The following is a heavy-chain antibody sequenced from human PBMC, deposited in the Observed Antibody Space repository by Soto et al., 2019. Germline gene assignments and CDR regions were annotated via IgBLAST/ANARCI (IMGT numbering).Heavy chain of an antibody. CDR2: LYSGGST. CDR3: ARGSGYIIDY. D-gene: IGHD5-12*01. CDR1: GFTVSSNY. Sequence: EVQVVESGGGLVQPGGSLRLSCAASGFTVSSNYMNWVRQAPGKGLEWVSVLYSGGSTYYAHSVKGRFTIFRNNSKNTWYLQMNSLRAEDTAVYYCARGSGYIIDYWGQGNLVTVSS. V-gene: IGHV3-66*01. J-gene: IGHJ4*02.